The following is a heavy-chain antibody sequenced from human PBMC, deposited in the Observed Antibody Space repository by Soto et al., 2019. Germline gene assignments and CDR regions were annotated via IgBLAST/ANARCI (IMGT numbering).Heavy chain of an antibody. CDR1: GDTFTTYD. CDR3: ARGSDYGDYYFDY. D-gene: IGHD4-17*01. CDR2: MNPNSGNT. V-gene: IGHV1-8*01. Sequence: ASVKVSCKASGDTFTTYDINWVLQATGQGLEWMGWMNPNSGNTGYAQKFQGRVTMTRNTSISTAYMELSSLRSEDTAVYYCARGSDYGDYYFDYWGQGTLVTVSS. J-gene: IGHJ4*02.